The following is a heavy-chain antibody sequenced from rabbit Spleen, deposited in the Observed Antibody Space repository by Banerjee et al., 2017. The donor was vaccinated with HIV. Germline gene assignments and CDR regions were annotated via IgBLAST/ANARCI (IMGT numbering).Heavy chain of an antibody. CDR2: INAVTGKA. D-gene: IGHD1-1*01. Sequence: QEQLVESGGGLVKPEGSLKLSCTASGFSFSNKAVMCWVRQAPGKGLEWIACINAVTGKAVYASWAKGRFTFSKTSSTTVTLQMTNLTVADTATYFCARDTSSSFSSYGMDLWGPGTLVTVS. V-gene: IGHV1S45*01. CDR3: ARDTSSSFSSYGMDL. J-gene: IGHJ6*01. CDR1: GFSFSNKAV.